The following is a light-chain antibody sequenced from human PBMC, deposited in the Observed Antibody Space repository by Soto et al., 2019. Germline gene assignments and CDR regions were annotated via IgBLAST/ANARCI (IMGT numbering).Light chain of an antibody. Sequence: QSALAQPTSVSGSPGQSITISCTGNHNDIGTYDYVSWYQQPPGRAPRLLIHGVTTRPSGISDRFSDSKSGLTASLTISGLQPEDEADYYCSSFTSNRIYVFGPGTKVTV. CDR1: HNDIGTYDY. CDR3: SSFTSNRIYV. J-gene: IGLJ1*01. V-gene: IGLV2-14*03. CDR2: GVT.